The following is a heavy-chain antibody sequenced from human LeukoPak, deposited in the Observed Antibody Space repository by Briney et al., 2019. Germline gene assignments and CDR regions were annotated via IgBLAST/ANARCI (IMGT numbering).Heavy chain of an antibody. Sequence: ASVKVSFTASGGTFSSYAISWVRQAPGQGLEWMGGIIPIFGTANYAQKFQGRVTITADESTSTAYMELSSLRSEDTAVYYCAIGEVVTPPYYFDYWGQGTLVTVSS. D-gene: IGHD4-23*01. CDR1: GGTFSSYA. CDR3: AIGEVVTPPYYFDY. V-gene: IGHV1-69*13. CDR2: IIPIFGTA. J-gene: IGHJ4*02.